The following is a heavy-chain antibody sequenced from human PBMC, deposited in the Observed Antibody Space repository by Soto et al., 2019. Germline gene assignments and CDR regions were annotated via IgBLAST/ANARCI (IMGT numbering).Heavy chain of an antibody. CDR3: ARGANSLGDD. Sequence: QVQLVQSGAEVRKPGSSVKVSCNTSGGSFSSLHITWVRQAPGQGLEWMGRIIPLLGITNYAQNFQGRVTITADKSTNTAYMELNSRRYEDTAMYYCARGANSLGDDWGQGPLITVSS. V-gene: IGHV1-69*02. CDR2: IIPLLGIT. J-gene: IGHJ4*02. D-gene: IGHD2-21*01. CDR1: GGSFSSLH.